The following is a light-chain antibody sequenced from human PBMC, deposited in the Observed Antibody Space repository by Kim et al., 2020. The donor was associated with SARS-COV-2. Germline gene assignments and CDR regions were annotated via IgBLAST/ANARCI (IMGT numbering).Light chain of an antibody. Sequence: VTISGTGRISNIGAGYDVHWYQQLPGTAPKLLIYGNSNRPSGVPDRFSGSKSGTSASLAITGLQAEDEADYYCQSYDSSLSGSGVFGTGTKVTVL. CDR2: GNS. CDR1: ISNIGAGYD. V-gene: IGLV1-40*01. J-gene: IGLJ1*01. CDR3: QSYDSSLSGSGV.